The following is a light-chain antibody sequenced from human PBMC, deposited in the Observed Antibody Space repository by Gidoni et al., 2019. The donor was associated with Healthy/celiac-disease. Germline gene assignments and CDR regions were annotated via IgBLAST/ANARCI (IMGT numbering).Light chain of an antibody. CDR1: QGISNS. J-gene: IGKJ4*01. CDR2: AAP. CDR3: QQYYSTPPLT. V-gene: IGKV1-NL1*01. Sequence: DSQMTPSPSSLSASVGDRVTITCRASQGISNSFAWYQQKPGKAPKLLLYAAPRLESGVPSRFSGSGSCTDYTLTISSLQPEDFATYYCQQYYSTPPLTFGGGTKVEIK.